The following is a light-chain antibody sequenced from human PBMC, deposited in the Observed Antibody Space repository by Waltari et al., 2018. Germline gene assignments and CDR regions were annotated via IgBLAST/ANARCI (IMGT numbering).Light chain of an antibody. CDR1: SSDVGGYNY. Sequence: QSALTQPRSVSGSPGQSVAISCTGTSSDVGGYNYVSWYQQHPGKAPKLMIYDVSNRPSGVPDRLSGSKSGNTASLTISVLQAEDEADYYCCSYAGSSSFVFGTGTKVTVL. V-gene: IGLV2-11*01. J-gene: IGLJ1*01. CDR3: CSYAGSSSFV. CDR2: DVS.